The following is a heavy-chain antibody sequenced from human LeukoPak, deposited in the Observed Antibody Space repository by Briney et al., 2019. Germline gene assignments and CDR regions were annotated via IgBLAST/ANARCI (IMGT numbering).Heavy chain of an antibody. CDR3: ARDIGNGYSGYGVY. CDR1: GYTFTSYD. Sequence: ASVKVSCKASGYTFTSYDINWVRQAPGQGLEWMGWINAGNGNTKYSQKFQGRVTITRDTSASTAYMEVSSLRSEDTAVYYCARDIGNGYSGYGVYWGQGTLVTVSS. D-gene: IGHD5-12*01. V-gene: IGHV1-3*01. J-gene: IGHJ4*02. CDR2: INAGNGNT.